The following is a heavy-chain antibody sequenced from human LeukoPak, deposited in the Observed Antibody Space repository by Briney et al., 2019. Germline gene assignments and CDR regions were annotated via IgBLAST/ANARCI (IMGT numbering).Heavy chain of an antibody. J-gene: IGHJ4*02. CDR3: ARVHRPYNIGLMDY. CDR2: ISGYNDNT. Sequence: ASVNVSCKTSGFTFKNFAIGWVRQVPGQGLEWMGWISGYNDNTNFAQRLQDRISMATDTSTDTAYMTLRSLRSDDTAVYFCARVHRPYNIGLMDYWGQGTQITVSS. V-gene: IGHV1-18*01. CDR1: GFTFKNFA. D-gene: IGHD6-25*01.